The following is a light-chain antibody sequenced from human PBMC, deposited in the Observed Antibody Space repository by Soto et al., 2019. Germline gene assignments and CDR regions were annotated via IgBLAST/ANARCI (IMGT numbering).Light chain of an antibody. CDR2: AAS. J-gene: IGKJ1*01. CDR1: QSVSSNY. V-gene: IGKV3-20*01. Sequence: EIVLTQSPGTLSLSPGERATLSCRASQSVSSNYLARYQQKPGQAPRLLIYAASSRATGIPDTFSGSGSGTDFTLTISRLEPEDFAVYYCQQYGTSPWTFGQGTKVEIK. CDR3: QQYGTSPWT.